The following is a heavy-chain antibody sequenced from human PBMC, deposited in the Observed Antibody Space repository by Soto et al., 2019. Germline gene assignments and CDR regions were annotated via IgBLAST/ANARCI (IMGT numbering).Heavy chain of an antibody. CDR3: AKGLSWIQLWPTFDY. V-gene: IGHV3-30*18. CDR2: ISYDGSNK. Sequence: PGGSLRLSCAASGFTFSSYGMHWVRQAPGKGLEWVAVISYDGSNKYYADSVKGRFTISRDNSKNTLYLQMNSLRAEDTAVYYCAKGLSWIQLWPTFDYWGQGTLVTVSS. D-gene: IGHD5-18*01. J-gene: IGHJ4*02. CDR1: GFTFSSYG.